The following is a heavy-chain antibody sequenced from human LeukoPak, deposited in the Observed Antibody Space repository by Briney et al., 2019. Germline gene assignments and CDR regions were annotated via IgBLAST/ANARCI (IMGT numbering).Heavy chain of an antibody. D-gene: IGHD3-22*01. CDR2: IYYSGST. CDR3: ARHYYYDSRAGCDP. V-gene: IGHV4-59*01. CDR1: GGSISNYY. Sequence: PSETLSLTCTVSGGSISNYYWSWIRQPPGKGLEWIGYIYYSGSTNYNPSLKSRVTISVDTSKNQFSLKLSSVTAADTAVYYCARHYYYDSRAGCDPWGQGTLVTVSS. J-gene: IGHJ5*02.